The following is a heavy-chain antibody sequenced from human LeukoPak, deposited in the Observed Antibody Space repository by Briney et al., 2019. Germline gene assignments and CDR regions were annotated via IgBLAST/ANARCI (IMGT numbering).Heavy chain of an antibody. V-gene: IGHV1-46*01. D-gene: IGHD6-6*01. Sequence: GASVKVSCKASGYTFTSYYMHWVRQAPGQGLEWMGIINPSGGSTSYEQKFQGRVTMTRDTSTSTVYMELSSLRSEDTAVYYCARNLIEYSSSSGVDYWGQGTLVTVSS. CDR1: GYTFTSYY. J-gene: IGHJ4*02. CDR2: INPSGGST. CDR3: ARNLIEYSSSSGVDY.